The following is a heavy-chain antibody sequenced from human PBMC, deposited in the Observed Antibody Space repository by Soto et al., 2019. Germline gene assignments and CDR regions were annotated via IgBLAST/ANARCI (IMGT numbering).Heavy chain of an antibody. Sequence: QVQLQQSGAGLLKPSETLSLTCAVYGESFSGYIWTWIRQTPGKGLQWIGQINHSGSASYNPSLKSRVTISVHPSNSQFALELGSVTAADTAVYYCARGLITGSHYAGGWYYFDSWGQGTQVTVSS. CDR2: INHSGSA. D-gene: IGHD6-19*01. V-gene: IGHV4-34*01. CDR1: GESFSGYI. J-gene: IGHJ4*02. CDR3: ARGLITGSHYAGGWYYFDS.